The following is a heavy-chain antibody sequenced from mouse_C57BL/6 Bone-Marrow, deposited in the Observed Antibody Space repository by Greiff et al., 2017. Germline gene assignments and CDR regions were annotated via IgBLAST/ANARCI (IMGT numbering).Heavy chain of an antibody. V-gene: IGHV1-15*01. CDR1: GYTFTDYE. D-gene: IGHD2-3*01. CDR3: TSRWLSDY. Sequence: VQLVESGAELVRPGASVTLSCKASGYTFTDYEMHWVKQTPVHGLEWIGAIDPETGGTAYNQKFKGKAILTADKSSSTAYMELRSLTSEDSAVYYCTSRWLSDYWGQGTTLTVSS. J-gene: IGHJ2*01. CDR2: IDPETGGT.